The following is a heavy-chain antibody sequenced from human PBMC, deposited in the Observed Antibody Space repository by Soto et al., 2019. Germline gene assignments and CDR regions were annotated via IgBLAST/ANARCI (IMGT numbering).Heavy chain of an antibody. Sequence: EVQLLESGGGLVQPGGSLRLSCAASGFTFSSYAMSWVRQAPGKGLEWVSAISGSGGSTYYADSVKGRFTISRDNSKNTLYLQMNSLRAEDTAVYYCARARPPSIVGAGILLDYWGQGTLVTVSS. CDR3: ARARPPSIVGAGILLDY. CDR2: ISGSGGST. V-gene: IGHV3-23*01. D-gene: IGHD1-26*01. J-gene: IGHJ4*02. CDR1: GFTFSSYA.